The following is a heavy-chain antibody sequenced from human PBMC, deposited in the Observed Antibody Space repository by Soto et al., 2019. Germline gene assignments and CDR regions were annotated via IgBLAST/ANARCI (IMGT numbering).Heavy chain of an antibody. D-gene: IGHD3-3*01. Sequence: EVQQVESGGGLVQPGGSLRLSCVASGFTFSTDSMNWVRQAPGKGLEWVAHISTSGATRYYADSVKGRFTICRDNAETSLDLHMDSMRYVDTAIYYCARFFGSGSDYWGQGTLVTVSS. CDR3: ARFFGSGSDY. CDR1: GFTFSTDS. J-gene: IGHJ4*02. V-gene: IGHV3-48*02. CDR2: ISTSGATR.